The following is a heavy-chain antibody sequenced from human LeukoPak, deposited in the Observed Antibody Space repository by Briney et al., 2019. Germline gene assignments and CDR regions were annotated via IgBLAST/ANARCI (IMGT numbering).Heavy chain of an antibody. V-gene: IGHV3-30*04. D-gene: IGHD4-17*01. J-gene: IGHJ4*02. CDR2: ISYDGSNK. Sequence: GGSLRLSCAASGFTFSSYAMHWVRQAPGKGLEWVAVISYDGSNKYYADSVKGRFTISRDNSKNTLYVQMNSLRAEDTAVYYCAKNCRGLPDEPFDYWGQGTLVTVSS. CDR1: GFTFSSYA. CDR3: AKNCRGLPDEPFDY.